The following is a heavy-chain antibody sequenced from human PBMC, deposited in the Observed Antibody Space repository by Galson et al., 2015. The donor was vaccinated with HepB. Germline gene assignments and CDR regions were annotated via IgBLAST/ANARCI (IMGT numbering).Heavy chain of an antibody. CDR2: IYSGGST. D-gene: IGHD3-22*01. J-gene: IGHJ3*02. CDR1: GFTVSSNY. CDR3: ARVITMIVVVITPDAFDI. V-gene: IGHV3-66*02. Sequence: SLRLSCAASGFTVSSNYMSWVRQAPGKGLEWVSVIYSGGSTYYADSVKGRFTISRDNSKNTLYLQMNSLRAEDTAVYYCARVITMIVVVITPDAFDIWGQGTMVTVSS.